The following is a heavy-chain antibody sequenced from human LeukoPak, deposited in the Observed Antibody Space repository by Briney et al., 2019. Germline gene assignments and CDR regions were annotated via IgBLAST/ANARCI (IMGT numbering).Heavy chain of an antibody. CDR2: IGTAGDT. D-gene: IGHD3-10*01. Sequence: GGSLRLSCAASGFTFSSYDMHWVRQATGKGLEWVSAIGTAGDTYYPGSVKGRFTISRENAKNSLYLQMNSLGAGDTAVYYCARAPVVRGEGYYYYYGMDVWGQGTTVTVSS. V-gene: IGHV3-13*01. CDR3: ARAPVVRGEGYYYYYGMDV. CDR1: GFTFSSYD. J-gene: IGHJ6*02.